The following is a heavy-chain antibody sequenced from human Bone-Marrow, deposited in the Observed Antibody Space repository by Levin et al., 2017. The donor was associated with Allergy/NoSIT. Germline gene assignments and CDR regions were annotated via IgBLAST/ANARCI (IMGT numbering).Heavy chain of an antibody. CDR1: GASFSGYY. J-gene: IGHJ6*04. Sequence: SETLSLTCAVYGASFSGYYWTWIRQPPGKGLEWVGEVYHSGSTNYNPSLESRITVSIDTSKNQFSLKLNSVTAADTAVYYCARRGFSAYMDVWGRGTAVTVSS. D-gene: IGHD5-12*01. CDR3: ARRGFSAYMDV. CDR2: VYHSGST. V-gene: IGHV4-34*01.